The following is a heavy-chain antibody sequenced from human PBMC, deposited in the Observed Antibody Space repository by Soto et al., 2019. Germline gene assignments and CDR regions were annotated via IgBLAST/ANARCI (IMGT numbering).Heavy chain of an antibody. Sequence: EVQLLESGGDLVQPGGSLRLSCAASGFTFSSYAMSWVRQAPGKGLEWVSAISGSGGSTYYADSVKGRFTISRDNSKNTLYLQMNSLRAEDTAVYYCAKARLYGDYEYYYYGMDVWGQGTTVTVSS. J-gene: IGHJ6*02. V-gene: IGHV3-23*01. D-gene: IGHD4-17*01. CDR3: AKARLYGDYEYYYYGMDV. CDR1: GFTFSSYA. CDR2: ISGSGGST.